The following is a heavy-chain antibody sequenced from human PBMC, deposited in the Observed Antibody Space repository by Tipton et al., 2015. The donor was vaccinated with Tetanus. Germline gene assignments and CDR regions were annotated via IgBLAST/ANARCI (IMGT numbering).Heavy chain of an antibody. CDR1: GFIFSSYG. Sequence: SLRLSCAASGFIFSSYGIHWVRQAPGKGLEWVAVSWYDGTDKYYADSVKGRFTISRDKSKNTLYLQRNSLRAEDTAVYYCAREADGRGGSCFSGDFDNWGQGTQVTVAS. V-gene: IGHV3-33*01. D-gene: IGHD2-15*01. J-gene: IGHJ4*02. CDR3: AREADGRGGSCFSGDFDN. CDR2: SWYDGTDK.